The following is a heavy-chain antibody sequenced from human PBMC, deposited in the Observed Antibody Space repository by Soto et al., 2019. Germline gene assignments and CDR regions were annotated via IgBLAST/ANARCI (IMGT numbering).Heavy chain of an antibody. Sequence: QVQLVQSGAEVKKPGASVKVSCKASGYTFTSYGISWVRQAPGQGLEWMGWISAYNGNTNYAQKLQGRVTMTTDTSTSTAYMELRSLRSDDTAVYYCARVRRGYDILTGYYQSWGEFDYWGQGTLVTVSS. V-gene: IGHV1-18*01. D-gene: IGHD3-9*01. CDR2: ISAYNGNT. J-gene: IGHJ4*02. CDR3: ARVRRGYDILTGYYQSWGEFDY. CDR1: GYTFTSYG.